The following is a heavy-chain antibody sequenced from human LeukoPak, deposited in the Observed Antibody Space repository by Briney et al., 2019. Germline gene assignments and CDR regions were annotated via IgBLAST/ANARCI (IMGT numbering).Heavy chain of an antibody. D-gene: IGHD6-19*01. CDR3: ARRKGKAVALNWFDP. J-gene: IGHJ5*02. V-gene: IGHV1-2*02. CDR1: GYTFTGYY. Sequence: ASVKVSCKASGYTFTGYYMHWVRQAPGQGPEWMGWINPNSGGTNYAQKFQGRVTMTRDTSISTAYMELSRLRSDDTAVYYCARRKGKAVALNWFDPWGQGTLVTVSS. CDR2: INPNSGGT.